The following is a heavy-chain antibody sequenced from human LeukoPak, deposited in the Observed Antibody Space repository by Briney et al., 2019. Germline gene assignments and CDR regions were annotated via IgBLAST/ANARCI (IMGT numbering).Heavy chain of an antibody. V-gene: IGHV1-8*03. J-gene: IGHJ4*02. CDR3: IREDY. CDR1: GYTFTSYD. CDR2: MNPNSGNT. D-gene: IGHD3-16*01. Sequence: ASVKVSCKASGYTFTSYDINWVRRATGQGREWMGWMNPNSGNTGYAQKFQGRVIINRKSSISTAYMELSRLRSEDTAVYYCIREDYWGQGTLVTVSS.